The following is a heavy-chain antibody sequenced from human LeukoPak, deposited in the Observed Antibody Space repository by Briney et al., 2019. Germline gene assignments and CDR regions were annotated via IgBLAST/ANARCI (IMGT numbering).Heavy chain of an antibody. J-gene: IGHJ3*02. CDR3: ARDGVGAFGI. CDR1: GFTFSSYE. V-gene: IGHV3-48*03. CDR2: ISSSGSTI. Sequence: GGSLRLSCAASGFTFSSYEMNWVRQAPGKGLEWVSYISSSGSTIYYADSVKGRFTISRDNSKNTLYLQMNSLRAEDTAVYYCARDGVGAFGIWGQGTMVTVSS. D-gene: IGHD3-10*01.